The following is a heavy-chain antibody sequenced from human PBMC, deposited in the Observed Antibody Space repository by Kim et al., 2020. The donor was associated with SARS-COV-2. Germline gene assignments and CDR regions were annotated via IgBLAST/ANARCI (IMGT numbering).Heavy chain of an antibody. D-gene: IGHD7-27*01. V-gene: IGHV3-7*03. J-gene: IGHJ4*02. Sequence: LSLTCAASGFTFSTYWMNWVRQAPGKGLEWVANIKQDGSYNYYVDSMKGRFTISRDNAKNSLYLQMNSLRAEDTAVYYCARGLGDYWGQGTLVTVSS. CDR3: ARGLGDY. CDR1: GFTFSTYW. CDR2: IKQDGSYN.